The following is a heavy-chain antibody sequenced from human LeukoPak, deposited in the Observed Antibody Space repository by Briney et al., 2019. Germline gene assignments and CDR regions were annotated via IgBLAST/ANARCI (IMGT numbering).Heavy chain of an antibody. J-gene: IGHJ4*02. CDR2: IWHDASHT. V-gene: IGHV3-33*01. D-gene: IGHD3-10*01. Sequence: QAGGSLRPSCAASGFSFSTYAMHWVRQAPGKGLEWVALIWHDASHTFYTDSVKGRFTISRDNSKNTVYLQMNSLGGEDTAVYYCAREIFGSGSCPDYWGQGTLVTVSS. CDR1: GFSFSTYA. CDR3: AREIFGSGSCPDY.